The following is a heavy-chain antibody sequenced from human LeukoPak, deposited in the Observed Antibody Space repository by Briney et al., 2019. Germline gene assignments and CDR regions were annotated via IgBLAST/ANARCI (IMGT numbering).Heavy chain of an antibody. D-gene: IGHD3-9*01. CDR3: ARVAYDILTGLPDDY. Sequence: SVKVSCKASGGTFSSYAISWVRQAPGQGLEWMGRIIPILGIANYAQKFQGRVTITADKSPSTAYMELSSLRSEDTAVYYCARVAYDILTGLPDDYWGQGTLVTVSS. V-gene: IGHV1-69*04. CDR2: IIPILGIA. CDR1: GGTFSSYA. J-gene: IGHJ4*02.